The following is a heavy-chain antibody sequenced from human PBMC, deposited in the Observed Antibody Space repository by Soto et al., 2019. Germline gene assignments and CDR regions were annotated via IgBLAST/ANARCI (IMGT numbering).Heavy chain of an antibody. Sequence: XVSLRLSCAASGFTFSAYTMSGVRQAPGKGLEWVSSVTYSGTTTYYADSVKGRFTISRDNSKNTLYLQINSLRVEDTAVYFCAKEGGDSSIWVPFDSWGQGTLVTVSS. CDR1: GFTFSAYT. CDR3: AKEGGDSSIWVPFDS. CDR2: VTYSGTTT. D-gene: IGHD6-13*01. J-gene: IGHJ5*01. V-gene: IGHV3-23*01.